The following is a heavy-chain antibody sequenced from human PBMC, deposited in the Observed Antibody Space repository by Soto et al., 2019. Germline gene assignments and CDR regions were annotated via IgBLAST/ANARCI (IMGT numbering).Heavy chain of an antibody. V-gene: IGHV6-1*01. CDR2: TYYRSIWQT. D-gene: IGHD6-6*01. CDR1: GDSVSSNDAV. CDR3: ARLVGNSWLDH. Sequence: QVQLQQSGPGLVKPSQTLSLTCAISGDSVSSNDAVWNWIRQSPSRGLEWLGRTYYRSIWQTEXAXSXKXPTTINPDASKNQFSMQLNSVTPEDTAMYYCARLVGNSWLDHWGQGTLVTVSA. J-gene: IGHJ5*02.